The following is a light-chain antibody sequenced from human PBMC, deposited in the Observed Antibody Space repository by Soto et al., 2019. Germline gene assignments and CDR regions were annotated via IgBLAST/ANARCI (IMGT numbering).Light chain of an antibody. CDR3: QQYGSSGT. CDR2: GAS. V-gene: IGKV3-20*01. Sequence: EIVLTQSPGTLSLYPGERATLSCRASQSVCNNYLAWYQQRPGQAPRLLIYGASNRATGIPDRFSGSGSGTDFTLTISRLEPEDFAVYYCQQYGSSGTFGQGTKVDIK. J-gene: IGKJ1*01. CDR1: QSVCNNY.